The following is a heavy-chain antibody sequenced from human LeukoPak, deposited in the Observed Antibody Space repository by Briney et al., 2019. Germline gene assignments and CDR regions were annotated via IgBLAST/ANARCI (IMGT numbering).Heavy chain of an antibody. CDR2: IYYSGST. V-gene: IGHV4-59*01. Sequence: PSETLSLTCTVSGGSISSYYWSWIRQPPGKGLEWIGYIYYSGSTNYNPSLTSRVTISVDTSKNQFSLKLSSVTAADTAVYYCARVRDSSGWSYYYMDVWGKGTTVTVSS. J-gene: IGHJ6*03. D-gene: IGHD6-19*01. CDR3: ARVRDSSGWSYYYMDV. CDR1: GGSISSYY.